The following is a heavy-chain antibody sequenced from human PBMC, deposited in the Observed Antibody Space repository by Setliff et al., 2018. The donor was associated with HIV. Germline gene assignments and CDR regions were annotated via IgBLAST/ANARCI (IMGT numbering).Heavy chain of an antibody. D-gene: IGHD1-26*01. CDR3: ARQVGEGKWYLDS. V-gene: IGHV4-39*01. CDR2: IHQSGTA. Sequence: SETLSLTCAVSGVSVSNDDDYWGWIRQPPGKGLEWIAIIHQSGTAHKRPSLKSRVTISIDTSENLFSLKLSGVTAADTAIYYCARQVGEGKWYLDSWGHGTLVTVSS. J-gene: IGHJ4*01. CDR1: GVSVSNDDDY.